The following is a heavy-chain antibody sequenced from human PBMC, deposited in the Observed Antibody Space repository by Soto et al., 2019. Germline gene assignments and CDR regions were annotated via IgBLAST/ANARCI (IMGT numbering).Heavy chain of an antibody. J-gene: IGHJ5*02. D-gene: IGHD1-7*01. CDR3: ARDSLTGNYFDP. Sequence: SETLSLTCAVSGGSISSGDYYWGWIRQSPGKGLEWIGNIYYSGSTYYNPSLKSRVTISVDTSKNQFSLKLSSVTAADTALYYCARDSLTGNYFDPWGQGTLVTVS. CDR2: IYYSGST. CDR1: GGSISSGDYY. V-gene: IGHV4-30-4*01.